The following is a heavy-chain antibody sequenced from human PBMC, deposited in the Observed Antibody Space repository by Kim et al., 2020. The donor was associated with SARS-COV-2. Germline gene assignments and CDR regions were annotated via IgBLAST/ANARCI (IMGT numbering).Heavy chain of an antibody. D-gene: IGHD6-19*01. V-gene: IGHV3-21*01. CDR2: IGSSSSSK. J-gene: IGHJ4*02. CDR1: GFTFSTYT. Sequence: GGSLRLSCAASGFTFSTYTMNWVRQAPGKGLEWVSSIGSSSSSKYYADSVKGRFTISRDNAKNSLYLQMHSLRAEDTAVYFCARVGIYSGGWFKAYWGQGTLATVPS. CDR3: ARVGIYSGGWFKAY.